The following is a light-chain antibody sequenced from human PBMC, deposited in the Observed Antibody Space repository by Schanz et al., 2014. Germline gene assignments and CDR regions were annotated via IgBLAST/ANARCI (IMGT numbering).Light chain of an antibody. CDR2: EGS. J-gene: IGLJ3*02. CDR3: CSYTSISTVV. Sequence: QSALTQPASVSGSPGQSITISCTGTSSDVGSYNLVSWYQQHPGKAPKLMIYEGSKRPSGVSNRFSGSKSGNTASLTISGLQAEDEADYYCCSYTSISTVVFGGGTKLNVL. CDR1: SSDVGSYNL. V-gene: IGLV2-14*02.